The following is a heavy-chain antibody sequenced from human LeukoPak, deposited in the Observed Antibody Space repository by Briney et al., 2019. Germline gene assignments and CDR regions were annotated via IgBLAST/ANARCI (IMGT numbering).Heavy chain of an antibody. J-gene: IGHJ6*03. CDR3: AKDRALRGYYYYYMDV. CDR1: GFTFSSYS. CDR2: ISWNSGSI. V-gene: IGHV3-9*03. Sequence: PGGSLRLSCAASGFTFSSYSMNWVRQAPGKGLEWVSGISWNSGSIAYADSVKGRFTISRDNAKNSLYLQMNSLRDEDMALYYCAKDRALRGYYYYYMDVWGKGTTVTVSS.